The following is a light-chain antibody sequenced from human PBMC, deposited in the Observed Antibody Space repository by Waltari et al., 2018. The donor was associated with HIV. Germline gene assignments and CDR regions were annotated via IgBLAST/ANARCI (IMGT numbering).Light chain of an antibody. CDR1: SANIGNNA. CDR2: SNN. J-gene: IGLJ2*01. Sequence: QSVLIQPTSASGTPGQRVTFSCSGRSANIGNNAASWYQQFPGTAPKLLIYSNNQRPSGVPDRFSGSKSGTSASLAISGLQSEDEANYYCETLDDNLNGPVFGGGTKLTVL. CDR3: ETLDDNLNGPV. V-gene: IGLV1-44*01.